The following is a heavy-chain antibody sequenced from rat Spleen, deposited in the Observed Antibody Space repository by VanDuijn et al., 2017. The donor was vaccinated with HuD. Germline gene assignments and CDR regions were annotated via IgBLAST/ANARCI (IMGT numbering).Heavy chain of an antibody. Sequence: EVELVESGGGLVQPGRSMKLSCAASGFTFSNYGMAWVRQAPTKGLEWVASISTSGGSTYYRDSVKGRFTISRDNAKSTLYLQMDSLRSEDTATYYCTRVEGILYWGQGVMVTVSS. D-gene: IGHD1-11*01. J-gene: IGHJ2*01. CDR3: TRVEGILY. CDR1: GFTFSNYG. V-gene: IGHV5-25*01. CDR2: ISTSGGST.